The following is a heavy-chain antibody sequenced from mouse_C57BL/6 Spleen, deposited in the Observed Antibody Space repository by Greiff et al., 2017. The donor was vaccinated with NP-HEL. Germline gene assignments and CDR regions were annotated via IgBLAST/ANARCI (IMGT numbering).Heavy chain of an antibody. V-gene: IGHV1-80*01. D-gene: IGHD4-1*01. Sequence: VQLQQSGAELVKPGASVKISCKASGYAFSSYWMNWVKQRPGKGLEWIGQIYPGDGDTNYNGKFKGKATLTADKSSSTAYMQLSRLTSEDSAVYFCARAVGLEYYFDYWGQGTTLTVSS. CDR1: GYAFSSYW. CDR2: IYPGDGDT. CDR3: ARAVGLEYYFDY. J-gene: IGHJ2*01.